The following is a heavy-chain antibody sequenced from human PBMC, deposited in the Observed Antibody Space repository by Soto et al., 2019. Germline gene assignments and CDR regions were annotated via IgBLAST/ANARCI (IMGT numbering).Heavy chain of an antibody. Sequence: SETLSLTCPVSGGSMRNYFWTWIRQPPGKGLEWIGYIHYSGATSFFPSYNPSLRGRVTISVDTSKNQFSLKLSSVTAADTAVYYCARGWSGLVIIRFDPWGQGTLVNVSS. D-gene: IGHD3-9*01. CDR1: GGSMRNYF. V-gene: IGHV4-59*12. CDR3: ARGWSGLVIIRFDP. J-gene: IGHJ5*02. CDR2: IHYSGAT.